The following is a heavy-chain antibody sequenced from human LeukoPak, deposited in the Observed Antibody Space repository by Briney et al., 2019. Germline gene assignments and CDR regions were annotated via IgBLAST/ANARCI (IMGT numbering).Heavy chain of an antibody. CDR1: GGSFSGYY. J-gene: IGHJ4*02. D-gene: IGHD3-22*01. Sequence: PSETLSLTCAVYGGSFSGYYWSWIRQPPGKGLEWIGEINHSGSTNYNPSLKSRVTISVDTSKNQFSLKLSSVTAADTAVYYCARSAEYYYDSSGYQARYYFDYWGQGTLVTVSS. CDR3: ARSAEYYYDSSGYQARYYFDY. CDR2: INHSGST. V-gene: IGHV4-34*01.